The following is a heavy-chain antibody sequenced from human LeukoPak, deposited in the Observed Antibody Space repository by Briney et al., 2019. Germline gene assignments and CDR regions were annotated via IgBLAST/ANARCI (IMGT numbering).Heavy chain of an antibody. Sequence: GXXLRLSCAASGFTFSSYSMNWVRQAPGKGLEWVSSISSSSSYIYYADSVKGRFTISRDNANNSLYLQMNSLRAEDTAVYYCARDVHYDYVWGSYPVVGYWGQGTLVTVSS. CDR1: GFTFSSYS. CDR2: ISSSSSYI. J-gene: IGHJ4*02. CDR3: ARDVHYDYVWGSYPVVGY. V-gene: IGHV3-21*01. D-gene: IGHD3-16*01.